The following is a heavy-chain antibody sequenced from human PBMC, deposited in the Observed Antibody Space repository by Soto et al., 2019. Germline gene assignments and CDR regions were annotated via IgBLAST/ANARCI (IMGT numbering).Heavy chain of an antibody. CDR1: GFTFNSYA. CDR2: IGTDGNT. Sequence: GGSLRLSCAASGFTFNSYAMNWVRQAPGKGLAWVSAIGTDGNTYYANSVKGRFTIFRDNSRTTLYLQMNSLRVEDTALYYCVRKYPGTRPFDYWGQGTLVTVSS. J-gene: IGHJ4*01. D-gene: IGHD2-2*01. V-gene: IGHV3-23*01. CDR3: VRKYPGTRPFDY.